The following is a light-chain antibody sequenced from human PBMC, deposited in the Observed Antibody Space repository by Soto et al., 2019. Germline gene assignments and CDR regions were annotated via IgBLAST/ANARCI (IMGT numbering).Light chain of an antibody. CDR3: QQCNNWPPLT. J-gene: IGKJ4*01. V-gene: IGKV3-15*01. Sequence: EFVLTPSPATLSVSPGGGATVSCRASQSVSSHLAWYQHKPGQAPRLLFYDAPTRATGIPARFSGSGSGTEFTLTISSLQSEDSAVYYCQQCNNWPPLTFGGGTKVDIK. CDR1: QSVSSH. CDR2: DAP.